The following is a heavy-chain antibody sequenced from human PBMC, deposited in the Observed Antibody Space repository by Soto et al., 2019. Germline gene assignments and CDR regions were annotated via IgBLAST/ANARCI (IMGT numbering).Heavy chain of an antibody. Sequence: QVQLVESGGGVVLPGRSLRLSCAASGFTFCSYGMHWVRQAPGKGLEWVAVIWYDGNSKFYADSVKGRFTISRDNSKNTLDLQMNSLRDEDTAVYYCARGSGHNYYYMDVWGKGTTVTVSS. J-gene: IGHJ6*03. CDR2: IWYDGNSK. V-gene: IGHV3-33*01. CDR3: ARGSGHNYYYMDV. D-gene: IGHD3-16*01. CDR1: GFTFCSYG.